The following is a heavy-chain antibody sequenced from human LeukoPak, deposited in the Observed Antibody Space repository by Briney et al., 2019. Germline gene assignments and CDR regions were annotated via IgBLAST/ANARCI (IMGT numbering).Heavy chain of an antibody. V-gene: IGHV4-61*08. D-gene: IGHD5-18*01. Sequence: SETLSLTCTVSGGSISSGGYYWSWIRQPPGKGLEWIGYIYYSGSTNYNPSLKSRVTISVDTSKNQFSLKLSSVTAADTAVYYCARAQWIQLIDYWGQGTLVTVSS. J-gene: IGHJ4*02. CDR3: ARAQWIQLIDY. CDR2: IYYSGST. CDR1: GGSISSGGYY.